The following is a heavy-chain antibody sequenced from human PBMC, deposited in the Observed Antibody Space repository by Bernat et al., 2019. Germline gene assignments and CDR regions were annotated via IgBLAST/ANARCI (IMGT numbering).Heavy chain of an antibody. V-gene: IGHV4-39*01. J-gene: IGHJ5*02. CDR1: GGSISSSSYY. D-gene: IGHD3-22*01. Sequence: QLQLQESGPGLVKPSETLSLTCTVSGGSISSSSYYWGWIRQPPGKGLEWIGSIYYSGSTYYNPSLKSRVTISVDTSKNQFSLKLSSVTTADTAVYYCARIVTDWFDPWGQGTLVTVSS. CDR2: IYYSGST. CDR3: ARIVTDWFDP.